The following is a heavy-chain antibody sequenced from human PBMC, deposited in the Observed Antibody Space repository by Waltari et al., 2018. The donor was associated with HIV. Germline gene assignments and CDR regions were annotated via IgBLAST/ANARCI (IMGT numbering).Heavy chain of an antibody. CDR3: TKDIAGEFLYTWFDP. Sequence: EVQLVESGGGLVQPGRSLRLSCAASGFTFDDYAMHWVRQAPGKGLEWVSGISWNSGSKGYADSVMGRFTISRDNVKNSLYLQMSSLRTEDTALYYCTKDIAGEFLYTWFDPWGQGALVTVSS. CDR2: ISWNSGSK. J-gene: IGHJ5*02. V-gene: IGHV3-9*01. D-gene: IGHD3-10*01. CDR1: GFTFDDYA.